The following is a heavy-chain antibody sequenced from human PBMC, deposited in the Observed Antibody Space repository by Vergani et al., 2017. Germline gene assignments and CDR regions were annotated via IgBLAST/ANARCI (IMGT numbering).Heavy chain of an antibody. V-gene: IGHV4-4*02. J-gene: IGHJ1*01. CDR3: ARGHNYYDSSGYYAGYFQH. CDR2: IYHSGSN. CDR1: GGSISSSNW. D-gene: IGHD3-22*01. Sequence: QVQLQESGPGLVKPSGTLSLTCAVSGGSISSSNWWSWVRQPPGKGLEWIGEIYHSGSNNYNPSLKSRVTISVDKSKTQFSLKLSSVTAADTAVYYCARGHNYYDSSGYYAGYFQHWGQGTLVTVSS.